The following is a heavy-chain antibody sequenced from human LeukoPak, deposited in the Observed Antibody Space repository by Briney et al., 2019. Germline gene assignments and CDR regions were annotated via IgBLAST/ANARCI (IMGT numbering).Heavy chain of an antibody. V-gene: IGHV3-23*01. CDR2: ISSSGGST. CDR1: GFTFSSDA. D-gene: IGHD5-18*01. CDR3: AKEYGYTYGEFDY. Sequence: GGSLRLSCAASGFTFSSDAMRWVRQAPGKGLEWVSAISSSGGSTYYADSVRGRFIISRDNSKNTLYLQMNSLRAEDTAVYYCAKEYGYTYGEFDYWGQGTLVTVSS. J-gene: IGHJ4*02.